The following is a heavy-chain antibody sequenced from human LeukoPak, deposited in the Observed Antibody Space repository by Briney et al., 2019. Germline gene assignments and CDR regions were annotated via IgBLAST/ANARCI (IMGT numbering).Heavy chain of an antibody. Sequence: SPGGSLRLSCAASGFTFSTYSMNWVRQAPGKGLEWVSSITSSSDYMYYADSVKGRFTISRDNAKNSLYLQMNSLRAEDTAVYYCARESCSGGSCYSAAFDIWGQGTMVTVSS. V-gene: IGHV3-21*01. CDR3: ARESCSGGSCYSAAFDI. D-gene: IGHD2-15*01. CDR2: ITSSSDYM. CDR1: GFTFSTYS. J-gene: IGHJ3*02.